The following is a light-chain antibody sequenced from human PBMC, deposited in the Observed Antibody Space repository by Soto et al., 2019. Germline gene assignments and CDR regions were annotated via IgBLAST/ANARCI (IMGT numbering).Light chain of an antibody. J-gene: IGKJ1*01. V-gene: IGKV1-8*01. CDR1: QDVGRY. Sequence: AIRMTQSPSSLSASAGDRVAIACRASQDVGRYLAWYQQKPGQAPKLLIYGASTLQSGVPSRFSGGGSGTDFTLTISFLQSEDFATYYCQHYKNYPWTFGQGTKVEIK. CDR3: QHYKNYPWT. CDR2: GAS.